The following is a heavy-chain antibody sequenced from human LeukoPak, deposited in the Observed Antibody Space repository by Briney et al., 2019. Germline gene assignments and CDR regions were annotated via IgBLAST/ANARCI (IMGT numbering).Heavy chain of an antibody. CDR1: GGSFSGYY. J-gene: IGHJ6*03. Sequence: PSETLSLTCAVYGGSFSGYYWSWIRQPPGKGLEWIGEINHSGSTNYNPSLKSRVTISVDTSKNQFSLKLSSVTAADTAVYYCARALYGGNSYSARYYYYMDVWGKGTTVTVSS. CDR2: INHSGST. CDR3: ARALYGGNSYSARYYYYMDV. D-gene: IGHD4-23*01. V-gene: IGHV4-34*01.